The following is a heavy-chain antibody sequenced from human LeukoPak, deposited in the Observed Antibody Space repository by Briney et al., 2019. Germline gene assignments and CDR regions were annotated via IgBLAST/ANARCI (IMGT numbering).Heavy chain of an antibody. Sequence: SETLSLTCTVSGGSISSYYWSWIRQPPGRGLEWIGYIYYGGSTNYNPSLKSRVTISVDTSKNQFSLKLSSVTAADTAVYYCARIPDSSGYLNWYFDLWGRGTLVTVSS. CDR3: ARIPDSSGYLNWYFDL. CDR2: IYYGGST. D-gene: IGHD3-22*01. V-gene: IGHV4-59*01. J-gene: IGHJ2*01. CDR1: GGSISSYY.